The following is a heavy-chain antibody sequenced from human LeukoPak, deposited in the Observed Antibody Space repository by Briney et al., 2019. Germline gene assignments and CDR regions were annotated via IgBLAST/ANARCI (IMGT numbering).Heavy chain of an antibody. CDR3: ARHVDYDHYCGGDCYQDY. D-gene: IGHD2-21*01. CDR1: GYSFTSYW. Sequence: GESLQISCKGSGYSFTSYWIGWVRQMPGKGLEWMGIIYPGDSDTRYSPSFQGQVTISADKSISTAYLQWSSLKASDTAMYYCARHVDYDHYCGGDCYQDYWGQGTLVTVSS. CDR2: IYPGDSDT. J-gene: IGHJ4*02. V-gene: IGHV5-51*01.